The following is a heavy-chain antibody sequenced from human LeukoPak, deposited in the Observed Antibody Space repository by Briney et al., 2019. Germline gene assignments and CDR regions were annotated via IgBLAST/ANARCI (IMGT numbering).Heavy chain of an antibody. CDR1: GYTFTSYY. CDR3: ARDYCSGGSCYSIFDY. V-gene: IGHV1-46*01. Sequence: ASVKVTCKACGYTFTSYYMHWVRQAPGQGLEWMGIINPSGGSTSYAQKFQGRVTMTRDTSTSTVYMELSSLRSEDTAVYYCARDYCSGGSCYSIFDYWGQGTLVTVS. CDR2: INPSGGST. D-gene: IGHD2-15*01. J-gene: IGHJ4*02.